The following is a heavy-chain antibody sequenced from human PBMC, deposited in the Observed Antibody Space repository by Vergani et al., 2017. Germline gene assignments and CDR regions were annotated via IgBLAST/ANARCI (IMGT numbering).Heavy chain of an antibody. D-gene: IGHD7-27*01. V-gene: IGHV3-7*01. CDR1: GFTFNSYW. J-gene: IGHJ4*02. CDR2: INQDESEK. CDR3: AGELTGPFDH. Sequence: EVQLVESGGGLVQPGGSLRLSCAASGFTFNSYWMSWFRQAPGKGLEWVANINQDESEKYYVDSVKGRFTISRDNAKNSLYLQMNSLRAEDTAVYYCAGELTGPFDHWGQGTLVTVSS.